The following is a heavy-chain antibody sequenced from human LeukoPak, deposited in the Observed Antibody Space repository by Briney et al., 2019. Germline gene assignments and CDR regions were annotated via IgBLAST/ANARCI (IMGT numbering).Heavy chain of an antibody. CDR2: IYHSGAT. CDR3: ASGDGYTFFDY. CDR1: NYSISSGYY. J-gene: IGHJ4*02. Sequence: SETLSLTCAVSNYSISSGYYCGWIRQPPGKGLEWIGNIYHSGATYYNPSLKSRVTVSVDTSKNQISLKLTSVTAADTAVYYCASGDGYTFFDYWGPGILVTVSS. V-gene: IGHV4-38-2*01. D-gene: IGHD5-24*01.